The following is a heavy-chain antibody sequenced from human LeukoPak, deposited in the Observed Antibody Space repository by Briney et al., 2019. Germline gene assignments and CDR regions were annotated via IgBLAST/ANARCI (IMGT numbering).Heavy chain of an antibody. CDR1: GFTFSGSA. CDR3: TRHNDGDEPFDY. D-gene: IGHD4-17*01. J-gene: IGHJ4*02. Sequence: PGGSLRLSCAASGFTFSGSAMHWVRQASGKGLEWVGRIRSKANSYATAYAASVKGRFTISRDDSKNTAYLRMNSLKTEDTAVYYCTRHNDGDEPFDYWGQGTLVTVSS. V-gene: IGHV3-73*01. CDR2: IRSKANSYAT.